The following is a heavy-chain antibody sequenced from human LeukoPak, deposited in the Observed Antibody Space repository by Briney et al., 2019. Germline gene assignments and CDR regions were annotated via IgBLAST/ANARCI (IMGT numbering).Heavy chain of an antibody. CDR2: IYYSGST. J-gene: IGHJ4*02. CDR1: GGSISSSSYY. CDR3: ARRGIHCSSTSCYFTR. D-gene: IGHD2-2*01. Sequence: SETLSLTCTVSGGSISSSSYYWGWIRQPPGKGLEWIGGIYYSGSTYYNPSLKSRVTISVDTSKNQFSLKLSSVTAADTAVYYCARRGIHCSSTSCYFTRWGQGTLVTVSS. V-gene: IGHV4-39*01.